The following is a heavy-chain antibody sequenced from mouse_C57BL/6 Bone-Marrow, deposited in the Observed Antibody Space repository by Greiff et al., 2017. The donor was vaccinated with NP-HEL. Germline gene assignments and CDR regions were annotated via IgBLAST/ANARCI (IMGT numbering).Heavy chain of an antibody. J-gene: IGHJ1*03. D-gene: IGHD2-4*01. V-gene: IGHV5-16*01. CDR3: ARERDYDSYWYFDV. Sequence: EVQLVESEGGLVQPGSSMKLSCTASGFTFSDYYMAWVRQVPEKGLEWVANINYDGSSTYYLDSLKSRFIISRDNAKNILYLQMSSLKSEDTATYYCARERDYDSYWYFDVWGTGTTVTVSS. CDR2: INYDGSST. CDR1: GFTFSDYY.